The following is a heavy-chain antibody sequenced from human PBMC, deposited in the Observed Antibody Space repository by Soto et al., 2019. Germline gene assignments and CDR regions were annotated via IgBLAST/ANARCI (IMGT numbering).Heavy chain of an antibody. CDR3: ARAGGHYYVIAAYDPNWYDA. J-gene: IGHJ5*02. CDR1: GGSMRMYY. CDR2: VYHSGRA. D-gene: IGHD3-10*02. Sequence: QVQLQESGPRLVKPSETLSLSCTVSGGSMRMYYWTWIRQSPGKGWEWIGYVYHSGRANYDRSLKSRVTRSEDTLKDQFSLELRSVTAADTAVYYCARAGGHYYVIAAYDPNWYDAWGQGTLVTVSS. V-gene: IGHV4-59*01.